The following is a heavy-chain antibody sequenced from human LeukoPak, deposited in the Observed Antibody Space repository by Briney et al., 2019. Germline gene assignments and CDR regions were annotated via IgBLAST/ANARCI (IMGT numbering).Heavy chain of an antibody. Sequence: PSETLSLTCAVSGYSISSGYYWGWIRQPPGKGLEWIGSTYHSGSTYYNPSLKSRVTISVDTSKNQFSLKLSSVTAADTAVYYCARIGGYDYVWGSYRSDYWGQGTLVTVSS. J-gene: IGHJ4*02. CDR2: TYHSGST. CDR3: ARIGGYDYVWGSYRSDY. CDR1: GYSISSGYY. D-gene: IGHD3-16*02. V-gene: IGHV4-38-2*01.